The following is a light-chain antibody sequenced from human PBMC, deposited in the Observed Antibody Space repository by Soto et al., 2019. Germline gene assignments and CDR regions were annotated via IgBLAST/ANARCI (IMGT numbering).Light chain of an antibody. V-gene: IGKV3-15*01. CDR1: QTLGSN. CDR2: DAS. Sequence: ELVMTQSPATLSVSPGESASLSCRASQTLGSNVAWYQQKPGQAPRLLIYDASTTASGAPARFSGSGSGTEFTITITGLQSEDCALSYCKHYNTWPLSFGGGTKVEI. J-gene: IGKJ4*01. CDR3: KHYNTWPLS.